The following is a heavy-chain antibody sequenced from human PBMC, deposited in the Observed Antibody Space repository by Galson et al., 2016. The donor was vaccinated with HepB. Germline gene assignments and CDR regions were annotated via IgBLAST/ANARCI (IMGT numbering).Heavy chain of an antibody. CDR3: ARDLSPSYADNWYDALDL. Sequence: SLRLSCAASEFTFNAYGMTWVRQAPGSGPEWVANINQGGSQTFYADSVKGRFTISRDNAKNSLYLQMHSLRPEDTAVYYCARDLSPSYADNWYDALDLWGQGTLVTVSS. CDR2: INQGGSQT. V-gene: IGHV3-7*04. J-gene: IGHJ3*01. D-gene: IGHD2-2*01. CDR1: EFTFNAYG.